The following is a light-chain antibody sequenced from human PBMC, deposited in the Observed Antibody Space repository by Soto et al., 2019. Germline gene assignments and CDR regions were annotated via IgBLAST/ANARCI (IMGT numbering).Light chain of an antibody. V-gene: IGKV4-1*01. J-gene: IGKJ4*01. CDR2: WAS. CDR3: QQYYSNPLT. CDR1: QSVLYTSNNKNY. Sequence: DIVMTQSPDSLAVSLGERATINCKSSQSVLYTSNNKNYLAWYQQKPGQPPKLLIYWASTRESGVPDRFSGGGSGTDYTLTISSLKDNDVAVFYCQQYYSNPLTFGGGTKVEIK.